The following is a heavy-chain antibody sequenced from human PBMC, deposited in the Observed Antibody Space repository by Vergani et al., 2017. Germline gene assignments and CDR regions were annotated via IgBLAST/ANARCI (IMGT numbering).Heavy chain of an antibody. V-gene: IGHV3-48*01. CDR1: GFTLSSYS. CDR2: ISSSSSTI. D-gene: IGHD5-24*01. Sequence: EVQLVESGGGLVQPGGSLRLSCAASGFTLSSYSMNWVRQAPGKGLEWVSYISSSSSTIYYADSVKGRFTISRDNAKNSLYLQMNSLRSEDTAVYYGAKDAAQKRWLQFGWFDPWGQGTLVTVSS. CDR3: AKDAAQKRWLQFGWFDP. J-gene: IGHJ5*02.